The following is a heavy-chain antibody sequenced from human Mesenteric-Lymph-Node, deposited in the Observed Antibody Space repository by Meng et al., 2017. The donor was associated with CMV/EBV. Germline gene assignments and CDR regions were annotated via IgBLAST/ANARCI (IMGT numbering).Heavy chain of an antibody. CDR1: GFTFSSYA. CDR2: IYSGISTT. CDR3: AKDQGESSEYFQH. D-gene: IGHD2-21*01. J-gene: IGHJ1*01. Sequence: GGSLRLSCAASGFTFSSYAMSWVRQAPGKGLEWVSIIYSGISTTYYADSVKGRFTISRDNSKNTLYLQMNSLRAEDTAVYYCAKDQGESSEYFQHWGQGTLVTVSS. V-gene: IGHV3-23*03.